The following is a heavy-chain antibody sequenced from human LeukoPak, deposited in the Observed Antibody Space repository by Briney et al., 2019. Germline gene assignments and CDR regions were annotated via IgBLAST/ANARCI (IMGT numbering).Heavy chain of an antibody. J-gene: IGHJ5*02. CDR2: IYSGGST. CDR3: ARDGRMTATAGWFDP. V-gene: IGHV3-66*01. CDR1: GFTVSSNY. D-gene: IGHD5-18*01. Sequence: HTGGSLRLSCAASGFTVSSNYMSWVRQAPGKGLEWVSVIYSGGSTYYADSVKGRFTISRDNSKNTLYLQMNSLRAEDTAVHYCARDGRMTATAGWFDPWGQGTLVTVSS.